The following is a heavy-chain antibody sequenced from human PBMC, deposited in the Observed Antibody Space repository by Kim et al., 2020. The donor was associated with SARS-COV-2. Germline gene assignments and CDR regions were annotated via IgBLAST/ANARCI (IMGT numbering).Heavy chain of an antibody. Sequence: SVKVSCKASGGTFSSYAISWVRQAPGQGLEWMGGIIPIFGTANYAQKFQGRVTITADESTSTAYMELSSLRSEDTAVYYCARRERYYYDSSGSWFDPWGQGTLVTVSS. V-gene: IGHV1-69*13. CDR1: GGTFSSYA. CDR2: IIPIFGTA. J-gene: IGHJ5*02. CDR3: ARRERYYYDSSGSWFDP. D-gene: IGHD3-22*01.